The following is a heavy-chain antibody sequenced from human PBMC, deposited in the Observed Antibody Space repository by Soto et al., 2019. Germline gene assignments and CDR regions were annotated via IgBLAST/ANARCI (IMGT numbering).Heavy chain of an antibody. D-gene: IGHD2-2*01. J-gene: IGHJ6*02. Sequence: TSETLSLTCPVSGGSISSSSYYWGWIRQPPGKGLEWIGSIYYSGSTYYNPSLKSRVTISVDTSKNQFSLKLSSVTAADTAVYYCARDIVVVPAARGNYYYYYGMDVWGQGTTVTVSS. V-gene: IGHV4-39*02. CDR2: IYYSGST. CDR1: GGSISSSSYY. CDR3: ARDIVVVPAARGNYYYYYGMDV.